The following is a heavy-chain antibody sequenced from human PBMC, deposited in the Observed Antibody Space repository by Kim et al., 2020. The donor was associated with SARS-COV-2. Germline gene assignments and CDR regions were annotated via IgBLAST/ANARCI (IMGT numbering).Heavy chain of an antibody. V-gene: IGHV7-4-1*02. J-gene: IGHJ5*02. CDR1: GYTFTSYA. D-gene: IGHD2-21*02. CDR2: INTNTGNP. Sequence: ASVKVSCKASGYTFTSYAMNWVRQAPGQGLEWMGWINTNTGNPTYAQGFTGRFVFSLDTSVSTAYLQISSLKAEDTAVYYCARDDVLAYCGGDCYSYNWFDPWGQGTLVTVSS. CDR3: ARDDVLAYCGGDCYSYNWFDP.